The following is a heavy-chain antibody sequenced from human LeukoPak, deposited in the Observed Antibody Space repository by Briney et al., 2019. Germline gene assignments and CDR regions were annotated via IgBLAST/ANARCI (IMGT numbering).Heavy chain of an antibody. Sequence: SETLSLTCAVSGYSISSGYYWGWIRQPPGKGLEWIGSIYHSGSTYYNPSLKSRVTISVDTSKNQFSLKLSSVTAADTAVYYCARDSPLSSTKDNWFDPWGQGTLVTVSS. D-gene: IGHD2-2*01. CDR3: ARDSPLSSTKDNWFDP. V-gene: IGHV4-38-2*02. J-gene: IGHJ5*02. CDR2: IYHSGST. CDR1: GYSISSGYY.